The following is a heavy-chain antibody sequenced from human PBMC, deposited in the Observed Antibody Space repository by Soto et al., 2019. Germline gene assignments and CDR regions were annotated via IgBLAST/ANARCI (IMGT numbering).Heavy chain of an antibody. CDR2: VYSTEIT. Sequence: SETLSLTCTVSGDSISSYFWSWIRQPPGKGLEWIGYVYSTEITNYNPSLKSRVAMPIDTSKNQFSLKVRSVTAADTAVYYCARGSEAWFDPWGQGNLVTVSS. J-gene: IGHJ5*02. CDR1: GDSISSYF. V-gene: IGHV4-59*01. CDR3: ARGSEAWFDP.